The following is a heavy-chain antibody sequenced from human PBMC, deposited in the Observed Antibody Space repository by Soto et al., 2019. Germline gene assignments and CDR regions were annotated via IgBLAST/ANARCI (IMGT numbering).Heavy chain of an antibody. J-gene: IGHJ4*02. D-gene: IGHD5-18*01. Sequence: PSETLSLTCTVSGGSTSSYYWNWIRQPPGKGLEWIAYIYSNGYSTYNPSLKSRVTISMDTSKNQFSLKLTSVTAADTAVYYCARDIGGYSYGIDYWGQGTLVTVSS. CDR2: IYSNGYS. CDR3: ARDIGGYSYGIDY. CDR1: GGSTSSYY. V-gene: IGHV4-59*01.